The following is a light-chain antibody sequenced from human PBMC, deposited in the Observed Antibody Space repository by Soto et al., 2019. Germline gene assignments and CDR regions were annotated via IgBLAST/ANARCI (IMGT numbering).Light chain of an antibody. J-gene: IGLJ2*01. CDR3: SSYTSSSTVV. V-gene: IGLV2-14*01. Sequence: QSALTQPASVSGSPGQSITISCTGTSSDIGRYNYVSWYQQYPGKAPKVMIYDVSNRPSGVSDRFSGSKSGNTASLTISGLQAEDEADYYCSSYTSSSTVVFGGGTKVTVL. CDR1: SSDIGRYNY. CDR2: DVS.